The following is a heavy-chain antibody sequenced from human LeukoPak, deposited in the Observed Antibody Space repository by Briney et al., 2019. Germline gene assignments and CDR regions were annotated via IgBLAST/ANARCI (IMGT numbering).Heavy chain of an antibody. Sequence: GGSLRLSCAASGFTFSSYGMHWVRQAPGKGLEWVAFIRYDGSNKYYADSVKGRFTISRDNSKNTLYLQMNSLRAEDTAVYYCAKESRPVEYKGSNWFDPWGQGTLVTVSS. CDR2: IRYDGSNK. J-gene: IGHJ5*02. CDR1: GFTFSSYG. D-gene: IGHD2-8*02. V-gene: IGHV3-30*02. CDR3: AKESRPVEYKGSNWFDP.